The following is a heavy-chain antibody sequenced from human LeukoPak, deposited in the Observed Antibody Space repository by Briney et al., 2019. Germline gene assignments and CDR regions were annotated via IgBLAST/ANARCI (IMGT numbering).Heavy chain of an antibody. V-gene: IGHV4-4*07. J-gene: IGHJ4*02. Sequence: SETLSLTCTVSGGSISSYYWSWIRQPAGKGLEWIGRIYTSGSTNYNPSLKSRVTISVDTSKNQFSLKLSSVTAADTAVYYCARLGQDYYDSSGQYYFDYWGQGTLVTVSS. CDR1: GGSISSYY. CDR3: ARLGQDYYDSSGQYYFDY. D-gene: IGHD3-22*01. CDR2: IYTSGST.